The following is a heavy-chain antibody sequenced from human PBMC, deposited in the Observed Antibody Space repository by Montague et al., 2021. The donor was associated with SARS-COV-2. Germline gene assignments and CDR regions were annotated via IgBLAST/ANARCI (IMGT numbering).Heavy chain of an antibody. CDR2: ISYDGSNK. J-gene: IGHJ4*02. V-gene: IGHV3-30*04. CDR3: ARGFRSGYSTFDY. CDR1: GFTFSSYA. Sequence: SLRLSCAASGFTFSSYAMHWVRQAPGKGLEWVAVISYDGSNKYYADSVKGRFTISRDNSKNTLYLQMNSLRAEDTAVYYCARGFRSGYSTFDYWGQGTLVTVSS. D-gene: IGHD3-22*01.